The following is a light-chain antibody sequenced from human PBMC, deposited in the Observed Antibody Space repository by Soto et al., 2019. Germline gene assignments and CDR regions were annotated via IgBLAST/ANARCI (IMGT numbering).Light chain of an antibody. CDR1: SSDVGAYNY. CDR3: NSYTSSSSLYV. CDR2: DVS. Sequence: QSVLTQPASVSGSPGQSVAISCTGTSSDVGAYNYVSWYQQLPGKAPKLLIYDVSHRPSWVSDRFSGSKSGNTASLTISGLQAEDEGDYYCNSYTSSSSLYVFASGTKSTGL. V-gene: IGLV2-14*01. J-gene: IGLJ1*01.